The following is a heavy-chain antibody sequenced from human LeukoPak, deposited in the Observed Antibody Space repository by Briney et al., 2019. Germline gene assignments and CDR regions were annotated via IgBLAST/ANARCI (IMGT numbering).Heavy chain of an antibody. D-gene: IGHD5-18*01. Sequence: LETLSLTCTVSGGSISSSSYYWGWIRQPPGKGLEWIGSIYYSGSPYYNPSLKSRVTISVDTSKSRFSLKLSSVTAADTAVYYCARDARGYSYGFDYWGQGTLVTVSS. CDR3: ARDARGYSYGFDY. V-gene: IGHV4-39*07. J-gene: IGHJ4*02. CDR1: GGSISSSSYY. CDR2: IYYSGSP.